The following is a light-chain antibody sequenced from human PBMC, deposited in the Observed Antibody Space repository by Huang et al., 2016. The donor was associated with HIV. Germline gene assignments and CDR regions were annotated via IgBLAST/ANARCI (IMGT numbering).Light chain of an antibody. CDR2: GAS. CDR3: QQYGSSPLT. J-gene: IGKJ4*01. V-gene: IGKV3-20*01. CDR1: ENISSNF. Sequence: EIVLTQSPGTVSLSPGEGATVSCRARENISSNFLAWYQQKPGQAPRLLIYGASRRAAGIPDRFSGSGSGTDFTLTISRVEPEDFAMYHCQQYGSSPLTFGGGTKVE.